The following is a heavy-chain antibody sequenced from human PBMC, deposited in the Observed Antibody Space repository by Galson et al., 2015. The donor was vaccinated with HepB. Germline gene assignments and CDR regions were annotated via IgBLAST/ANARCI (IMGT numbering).Heavy chain of an antibody. Sequence: SLRLSCAASGFTFSRNAMHWVRQAPGKRLESVSGISGDGGSTYYTDSAKGRFAISRDNSKSTLYLQMNSLRTEDTAGYYCAGGLATSGSYFLRLWRHYFDFWGQGTLVAVSS. CDR3: AGGLATSGSYFLRLWRHYFDF. J-gene: IGHJ4*02. D-gene: IGHD1-26*01. V-gene: IGHV3-64*04. CDR2: ISGDGGST. CDR1: GFTFSRNA.